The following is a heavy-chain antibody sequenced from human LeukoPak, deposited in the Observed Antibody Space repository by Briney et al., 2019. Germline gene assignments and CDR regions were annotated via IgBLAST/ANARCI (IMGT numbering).Heavy chain of an antibody. CDR2: IRHDGRNK. J-gene: IGHJ4*02. CDR3: AKDQVELYFDY. V-gene: IGHV3-30*02. D-gene: IGHD1-7*01. Sequence: PGGSLRLSCATSGFTFSNDWMNWVRQAPGKGLEWVAFIRHDGRNKDYADSVKGRFTISRDNSKNTLYLQMNSLRAEDTAVYYCAKDQVELYFDYWGQGTLVTVSS. CDR1: GFTFSNDW.